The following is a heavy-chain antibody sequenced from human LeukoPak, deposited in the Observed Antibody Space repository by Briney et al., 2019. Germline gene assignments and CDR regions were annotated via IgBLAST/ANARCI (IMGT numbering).Heavy chain of an antibody. CDR3: AKDTDPRAYSAYDSYDY. Sequence: GGSLRLSCAASGFTFTSYAMSWVRQAPGKGLEWVSAISNTGDSTYHADSVKGRFTISRDNSKNTLYLQMNSLRAEDTAVYYCAKDTDPRAYSAYDSYDYWGQGTLDTVSS. CDR2: ISNTGDST. J-gene: IGHJ4*02. V-gene: IGHV3-23*01. CDR1: GFTFTSYA. D-gene: IGHD5-12*01.